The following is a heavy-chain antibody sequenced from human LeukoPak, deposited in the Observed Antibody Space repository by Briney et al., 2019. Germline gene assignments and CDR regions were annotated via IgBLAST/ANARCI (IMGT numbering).Heavy chain of an antibody. CDR1: GFTFSSYG. J-gene: IGHJ4*02. CDR2: IRYDGSNK. D-gene: IGHD6-13*01. CDR3: AKTYSSSWYPLYYFDY. V-gene: IGHV3-30*02. Sequence: GVSLRLSCAASGFTFSSYGMHWVRQAPGKGLEWVAFIRYDGSNKYYADSVKGRFTISRDNSKNTLYLQMNSLRAEDTAVYYCAKTYSSSWYPLYYFDYWGQGTLVTVSS.